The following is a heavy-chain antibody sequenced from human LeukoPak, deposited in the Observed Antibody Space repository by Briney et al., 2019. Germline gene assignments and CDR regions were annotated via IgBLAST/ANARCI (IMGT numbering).Heavy chain of an antibody. CDR3: ARQEYFYERRGYYPDY. D-gene: IGHD3-22*01. V-gene: IGHV4-39*01. J-gene: IGHJ4*02. CDR2: IYYSGST. CDR1: GGSISSSSYY. Sequence: SETLSLTCTVSGGSISSSSYYWGWIRQPPGKGLEWIGSIYYSGSTYYNPSLKSRVTISVDTSKNQFSLKLSSVTAADTAVYYCARQEYFYERRGYYPDYWGQGTLVTVSS.